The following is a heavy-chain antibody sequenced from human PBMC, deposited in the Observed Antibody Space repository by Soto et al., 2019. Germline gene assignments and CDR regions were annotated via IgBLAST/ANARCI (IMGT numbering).Heavy chain of an antibody. CDR3: ARDLSCSGASCYSVFDY. J-gene: IGHJ4*02. CDR1: GYTFTSYG. CDR2: ISAYNGNT. D-gene: IGHD2-15*01. V-gene: IGHV1-18*04. Sequence: ASVKVSCKASGYTFTSYGISWVRQAPGQGLEWMGWISAYNGNTNYAQKLQGRVTMTTDTSTSTAYMELRSLRSDDTAVYYCARDLSCSGASCYSVFDYWGQGTLVTVSS.